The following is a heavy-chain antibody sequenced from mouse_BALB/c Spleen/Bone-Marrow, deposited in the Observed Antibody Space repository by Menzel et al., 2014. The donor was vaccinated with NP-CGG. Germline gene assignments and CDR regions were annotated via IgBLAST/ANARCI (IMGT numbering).Heavy chain of an antibody. CDR1: GFSLTDFG. CDR3: AKHRLSGYAMDY. CDR2: IWGGGRT. D-gene: IGHD1-1*02. V-gene: IGHV2-6-5*01. J-gene: IGHJ4*01. Sequence: VMLVESGPGLVAPSPSLSITCTVPGFSLTDFGVSRIRQLPGEGLEWLGVIWGGGRTYYNSALKSRLSINKDNYKRQIFLKMNSLQTYDTAMYYCAKHRLSGYAMDYWGQGTSVTVSS.